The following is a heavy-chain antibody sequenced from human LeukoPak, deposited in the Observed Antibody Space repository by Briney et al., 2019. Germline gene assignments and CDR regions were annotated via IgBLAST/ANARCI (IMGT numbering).Heavy chain of an antibody. CDR1: GFTFSDY. CDR3: AKAGRETYYDFWSGYYKDGDWFDP. J-gene: IGHJ5*02. D-gene: IGHD3-3*01. V-gene: IGHV3-11*05. Sequence: GGSLRLSCAASGFTFSDYMSWIRQAPGKGLEWVSYISSSSSYTNYADSVKGRFTISRDNAKNSLYLQMNSLRAEDTAVYYCAKAGRETYYDFWSGYYKDGDWFDPWGQGTLVTVSS. CDR2: ISSSSSYT.